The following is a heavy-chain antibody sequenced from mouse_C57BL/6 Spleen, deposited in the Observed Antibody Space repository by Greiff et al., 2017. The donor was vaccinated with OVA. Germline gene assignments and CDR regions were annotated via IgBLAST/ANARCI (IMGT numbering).Heavy chain of an antibody. CDR1: GFSLTSYG. D-gene: IGHD2-2*01. J-gene: IGHJ3*01. Sequence: QVQLKESGPGLVQPSQSLSITCTVSGFSLTSYGVHWVRQSPGKGLEWLGVIWSGGSTDYNAAFISRLSISKDNSKSQVFFKMNSLQADDTAIYYCARNMMSGYDEGAWFAYWGQGTLVTVSA. CDR3: ARNMMSGYDEGAWFAY. V-gene: IGHV2-2*01. CDR2: IWSGGST.